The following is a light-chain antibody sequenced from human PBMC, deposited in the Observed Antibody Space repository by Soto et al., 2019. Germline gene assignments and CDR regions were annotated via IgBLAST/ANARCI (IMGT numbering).Light chain of an antibody. CDR1: QNINNC. CDR3: QHMRT. Sequence: DIQMTQSPSTLSASIGDRVTITCRASQNINNCIAWYQQTPGKAPKFLIYDASTLESGVPSRFSGSGFGTEFSLTISSLQPDDFGSYYCQHMRTFGQGTKVEMK. V-gene: IGKV1-5*01. J-gene: IGKJ1*01. CDR2: DAS.